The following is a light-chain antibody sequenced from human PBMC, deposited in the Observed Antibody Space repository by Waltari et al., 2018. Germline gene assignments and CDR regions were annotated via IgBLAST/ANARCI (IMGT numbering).Light chain of an antibody. J-gene: IGKJ1*01. Sequence: EIVMTQSPATLSVSPGERSTLSCRASQSVNSILAWYPQKRRQTPSLPIYGASTSATGIPARCSGGGSGTEFTLTISSMQSEDFAVYYCHHYNNWPPSWTFGQGTRVDIK. V-gene: IGKV3-15*01. CDR1: QSVNSI. CDR2: GAS. CDR3: HHYNNWPPSWT.